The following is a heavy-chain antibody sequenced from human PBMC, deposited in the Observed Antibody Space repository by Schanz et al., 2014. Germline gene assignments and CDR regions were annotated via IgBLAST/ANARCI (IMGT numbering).Heavy chain of an antibody. V-gene: IGHV1-2*06. CDR2: INPKSGGT. CDR3: ARGLVRYFDN. J-gene: IGHJ4*02. Sequence: QVQLVQSGAEVKKPGASVKVSCRASGYTFTKYEISWVRQAPGQGLEWVGRINPKSGGTNHAQKFQGRVTMTRATSIRTAHMALSTLRSDDTAVYFCARGLVRYFDNWGQGTLVTVSS. D-gene: IGHD6-19*01. CDR1: GYTFTKYE.